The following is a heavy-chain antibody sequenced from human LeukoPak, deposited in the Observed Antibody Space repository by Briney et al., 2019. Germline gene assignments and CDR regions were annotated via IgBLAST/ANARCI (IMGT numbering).Heavy chain of an antibody. J-gene: IGHJ4*02. CDR1: GFTFSSYW. V-gene: IGHV3-74*01. Sequence: GGSLRLSCAASGFTFSSYWMHWVRQAPGKGLVWVSRINSDGSTSNYADSVKGRFTISRDNAKNTLDLQMNSLRAEDTAVYYCARRSSGSPPYYFDYWGQGTLVIVSS. CDR3: ARRSSGSPPYYFDY. CDR2: INSDGSTS. D-gene: IGHD1-26*01.